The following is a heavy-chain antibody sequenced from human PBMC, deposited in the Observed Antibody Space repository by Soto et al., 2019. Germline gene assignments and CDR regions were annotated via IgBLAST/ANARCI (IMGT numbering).Heavy chain of an antibody. CDR3: ATGGDSSGFQSYSYYGMDV. J-gene: IGHJ6*02. D-gene: IGHD3-22*01. CDR1: GFSFSPYI. V-gene: IGHV3-21*01. Sequence: EVQLVESGGGLVQPGGSLRLSCSASGFSFSPYILNWVRQAPGKGLEWVSSITSSSTYIYYAESVRGRFTISRDNAKNSLSLQMNSLRGEDSAVYYCATGGDSSGFQSYSYYGMDVWGQGTTVTVSS. CDR2: ITSSSTYI.